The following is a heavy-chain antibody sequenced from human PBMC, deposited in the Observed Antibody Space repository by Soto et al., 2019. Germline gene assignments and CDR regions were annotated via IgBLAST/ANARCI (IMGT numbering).Heavy chain of an antibody. Sequence: SVKVSCKASGGTFRSYSISWVRQAPGQGLEWMGGIIPIFDITNYAQKFQGRVTITADGSTSTAYMELSSLGSDDTAVYYCARPDEGGYSSNHHYSYALDVWGQGTTVTVSS. CDR2: IIPIFDIT. D-gene: IGHD3-22*01. V-gene: IGHV1-69*13. J-gene: IGHJ6*02. CDR1: GGTFRSYS. CDR3: ARPDEGGYSSNHHYSYALDV.